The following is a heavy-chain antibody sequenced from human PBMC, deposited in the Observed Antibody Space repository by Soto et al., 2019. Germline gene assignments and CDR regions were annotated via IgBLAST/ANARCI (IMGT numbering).Heavy chain of an antibody. D-gene: IGHD3-16*02. V-gene: IGHV1-24*01. CDR1: GYTLTELS. Sequence: QVQLVQSGAEVKKPWASVTVSCKVSGYTLTELSMHWVRQAPGTGLEWMGGFDPEDGETIYAQKLQGRVTMTEDTSTDTAYMGLRSLRSEVTYVSYWATAGVWGSYRMDDWGQGTLVTVSS. CDR3: ATAGVWGSYRMDD. CDR2: FDPEDGET. J-gene: IGHJ4*02.